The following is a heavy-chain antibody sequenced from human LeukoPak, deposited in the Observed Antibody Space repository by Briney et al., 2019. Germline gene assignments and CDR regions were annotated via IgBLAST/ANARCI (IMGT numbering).Heavy chain of an antibody. D-gene: IGHD5-18*01. Sequence: ASVKVSCKASGYTFTSYAMHWVRQAPGQRLEWMGWINADNGNTKYSQKFQGRVTITRDTSASTAYMELSSLRSEDTAVYYCARDLWLATGNFDYWGQGTLVTVSS. CDR3: ARDLWLATGNFDY. CDR1: GYTFTSYA. CDR2: INADNGNT. J-gene: IGHJ4*02. V-gene: IGHV1-3*01.